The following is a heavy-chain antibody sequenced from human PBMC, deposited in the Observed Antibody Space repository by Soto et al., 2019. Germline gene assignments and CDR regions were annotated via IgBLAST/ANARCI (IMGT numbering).Heavy chain of an antibody. J-gene: IGHJ4*02. D-gene: IGHD4-17*01. CDR3: ASSYGDYVSY. V-gene: IGHV4-39*01. CDR1: GGFIISSSYY. Sequence: SETLSLTCTVSGGFIISSSYYWVWIRQPPGKGLEWIGSIYYSGSTYYNPSLKSRVTISVDTSENQFSLKLSSVTAADTAVYYCASSYGDYVSYWGQGTLVTVSS. CDR2: IYYSGST.